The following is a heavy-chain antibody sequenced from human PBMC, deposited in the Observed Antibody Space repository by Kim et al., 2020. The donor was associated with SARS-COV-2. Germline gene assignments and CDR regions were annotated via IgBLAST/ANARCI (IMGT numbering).Heavy chain of an antibody. Sequence: SETLSLTCTVSGGSISSGDYYWSWIRQPPGKGLEWIGYIYYSGSTYYNPSLKSRVTISVDTSKNQFSLKLSSVTAADTAVYYCARDDHDSSGYYRFDYWGQGTLVTVSS. CDR1: GGSISSGDYY. CDR3: ARDDHDSSGYYRFDY. V-gene: IGHV4-30-4*01. J-gene: IGHJ4*02. D-gene: IGHD3-22*01. CDR2: IYYSGST.